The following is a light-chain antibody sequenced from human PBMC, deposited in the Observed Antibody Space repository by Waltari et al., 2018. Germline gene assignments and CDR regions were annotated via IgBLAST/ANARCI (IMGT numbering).Light chain of an antibody. Sequence: EIVLTQSPGTLSLSPGERATLSCRASQSVSSNYLAWYQQQPGQAPRLLTYGASSRATGIPDRFSGSGSGTDFTLTISRLEPEDFAVYYCQQYGTSRAFGQGTKVEIK. CDR1: QSVSSNY. J-gene: IGKJ1*01. V-gene: IGKV3-20*01. CDR3: QQYGTSRA. CDR2: GAS.